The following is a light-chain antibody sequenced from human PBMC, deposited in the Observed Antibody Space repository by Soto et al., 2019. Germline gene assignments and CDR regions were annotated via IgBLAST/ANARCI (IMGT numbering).Light chain of an antibody. CDR2: WAS. CDR3: DQYYNPPYT. J-gene: IGKJ2*01. CDR1: HNLLSSFNNKNF. V-gene: IGKV4-1*01. Sequence: DIVMTHSPDSLAVSLGERDAINCKSSHNLLSSFNNKNFLSWYQQKEGQPPRLLIIWASTREFRVPDRFSGNGSGTNFSLTISNLKAEDITVYYCDQYYNPPYTFGQPTKQEI.